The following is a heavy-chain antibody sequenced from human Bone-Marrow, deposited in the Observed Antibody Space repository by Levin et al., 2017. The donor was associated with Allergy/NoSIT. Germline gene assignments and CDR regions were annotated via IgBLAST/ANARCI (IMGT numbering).Heavy chain of an antibody. D-gene: IGHD6-13*01. CDR3: ARKEQAAGTRYYYGMDV. J-gene: IGHJ6*02. CDR2: ISSSGSTI. Sequence: LSLTCAASGFTFSDYYMSWIRQAPGKGLEWVSYISSSGSTIYYADSVKGRFTISRDNAKNSLYLQMNSLRAEDTAVYYCARKEQAAGTRYYYGMDVWGQGTTVTVSS. V-gene: IGHV3-11*01. CDR1: GFTFSDYY.